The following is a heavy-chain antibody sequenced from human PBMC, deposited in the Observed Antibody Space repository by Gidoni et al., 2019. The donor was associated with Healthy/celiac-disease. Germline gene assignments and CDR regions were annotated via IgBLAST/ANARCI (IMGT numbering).Heavy chain of an antibody. V-gene: IGHV4-34*01. D-gene: IGHD3-16*02. J-gene: IGHJ3*02. Sequence: QVQLQQWCVGLSQPSETLSLTCAVYGGSFSGYYWSWIRQPPGTGLEWIGEINHSGSTNYNPSLKSRVTISVDTSKNQFSLKLSSVTDADTAVYYCAIQYPYYDYVWGSYRPRHDAFDIWGQGTMVTVSS. CDR2: INHSGST. CDR3: AIQYPYYDYVWGSYRPRHDAFDI. CDR1: GGSFSGYY.